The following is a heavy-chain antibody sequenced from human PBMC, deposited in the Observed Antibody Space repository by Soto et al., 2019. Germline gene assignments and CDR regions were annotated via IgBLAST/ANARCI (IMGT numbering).Heavy chain of an antibody. CDR3: AKSLAAAGFWDYYYYGMDV. D-gene: IGHD6-13*01. CDR1: GFTFSSYG. Sequence: GGSLRLSCAASGFTFSSYGMHWVRQAPGKGLEWVAVISYDGSNKYYADSVKGRFTISRDNSKNTLYLQMNSLRAEDTAVYYCAKSLAAAGFWDYYYYGMDVWGQGTTVTVSS. CDR2: ISYDGSNK. J-gene: IGHJ6*02. V-gene: IGHV3-30*18.